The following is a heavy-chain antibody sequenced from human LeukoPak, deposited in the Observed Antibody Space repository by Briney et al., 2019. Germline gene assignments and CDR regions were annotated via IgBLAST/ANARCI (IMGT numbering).Heavy chain of an antibody. CDR1: GYTLTELS. CDR2: FDPEDGET. Sequence: ASVKVSRKVSGYTLTELSMHWVRQAPGKGLEWMGGFDPEDGETIYAQKFQGRVTMTEDTSTDTAYMELSSLRSEDTAVYYCATDPNSSGWYGYYFDYWGQGTLVTVSS. D-gene: IGHD6-19*01. CDR3: ATDPNSSGWYGYYFDY. V-gene: IGHV1-24*01. J-gene: IGHJ4*02.